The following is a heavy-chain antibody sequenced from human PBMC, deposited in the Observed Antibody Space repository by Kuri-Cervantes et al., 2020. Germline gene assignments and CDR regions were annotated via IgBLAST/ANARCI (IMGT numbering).Heavy chain of an antibody. J-gene: IGHJ4*02. CDR2: IYSGGST. V-gene: IGHV3-53*01. D-gene: IGHD3-22*01. CDR1: GFTVSSNY. Sequence: GESLKISCAVSGFTVSSNYMSWVRQAPGKGLEWVSVIYSGGSTYYADSVKGRFTISRDNSKNTLYLQMNSLRAEDTAVYYCARDPYYYDSSGYPYYWGQGTLVTVSS. CDR3: ARDPYYYDSSGYPYY.